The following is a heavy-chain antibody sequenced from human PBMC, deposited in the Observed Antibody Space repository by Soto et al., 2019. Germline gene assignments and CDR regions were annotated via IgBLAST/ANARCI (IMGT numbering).Heavy chain of an antibody. CDR1: GFTFSTYN. D-gene: IGHD2-2*01. J-gene: IGHJ6*02. Sequence: VQLVESGGGLVNPGESLRLSCVGSGFTFSTYNMNWVRQAPGKGLEWVSSISSRSTSIDYADSVKGRFTISRDNANNSLSWQMNSLRAEDTAVYYCARVRDAFGMDVWGQGTTVAVSS. CDR3: ARVRDAFGMDV. V-gene: IGHV3-21*01. CDR2: ISSRSTSI.